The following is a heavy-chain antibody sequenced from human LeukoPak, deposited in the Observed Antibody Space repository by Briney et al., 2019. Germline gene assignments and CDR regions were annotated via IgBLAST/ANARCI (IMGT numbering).Heavy chain of an antibody. CDR1: GFIFKDYW. CDR2: IRQDGSEK. D-gene: IGHD2-15*01. Sequence: GGSLRLSCAASGFIFKDYWMIWLRQAPGKGLEWVANIRQDGSEKFYVDSVKGRFTISRDNANSVLYLQMNSLRAEDTAMYYCAKEVFRYGYHGLDVWGQGTTVTVSS. V-gene: IGHV3-7*03. CDR3: AKEVFRYGYHGLDV. J-gene: IGHJ6*02.